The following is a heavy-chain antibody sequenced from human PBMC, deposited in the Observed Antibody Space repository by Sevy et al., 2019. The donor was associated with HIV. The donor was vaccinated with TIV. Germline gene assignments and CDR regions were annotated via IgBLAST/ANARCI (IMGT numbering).Heavy chain of an antibody. D-gene: IGHD1-26*01. CDR1: GYTFTSYA. CDR2: INAGNGNT. CDR3: ARAPRRSNYYCYGMDV. V-gene: IGHV1-3*01. J-gene: IGHJ6*04. Sequence: ASVKVSCKASGYTFTSYAMHWVRQAPGQRLEWMGWINAGNGNTKYSQKFQGRVTITRDTSASTAYMELSSLGCEDTALYYRARAPRRSNYYCYGMDVWGKGTTVTVSS.